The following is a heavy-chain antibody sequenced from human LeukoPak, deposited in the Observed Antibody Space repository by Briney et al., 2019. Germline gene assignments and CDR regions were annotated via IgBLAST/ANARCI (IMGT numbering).Heavy chain of an antibody. CDR1: GGTFSNYA. J-gene: IGHJ4*02. V-gene: IGHV1-69*01. CDR2: IIPIFGAA. CDR3: ARDREYYFDY. Sequence: SVKVSCKASGGTFSNYAISWVRQAPGQGLEWMGGIIPIFGAANYAQKFQGRVTITADESTSTAYMELSSLRSEDTAVYYCARDREYYFDYWGQGTLVTVSS. D-gene: IGHD3-10*01.